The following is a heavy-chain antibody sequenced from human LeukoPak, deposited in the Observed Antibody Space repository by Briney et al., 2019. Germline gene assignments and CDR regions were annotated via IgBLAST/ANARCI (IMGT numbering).Heavy chain of an antibody. D-gene: IGHD2-15*01. CDR2: ISDNGRRT. CDR1: GFTFSNLG. Sequence: GGSLRLSCAASGFTFSNLGLNWVRQAPGKGLEWVAFISDNGRRTYYLESVKGLFTISRDDSKNTLYLQMNSLRVEDTAVYYCARNRIGKYSIDYWGQGTLVTVSS. CDR3: ARNRIGKYSIDY. V-gene: IGHV3-33*08. J-gene: IGHJ4*02.